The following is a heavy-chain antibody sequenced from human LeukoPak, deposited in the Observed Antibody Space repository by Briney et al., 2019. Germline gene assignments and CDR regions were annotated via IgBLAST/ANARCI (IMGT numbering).Heavy chain of an antibody. CDR2: IIPILGIA. CDR3: ATENCGGDCFVLRGAFDI. D-gene: IGHD2-21*02. V-gene: IGHV1-69*04. Sequence: GASVKVSCKASGGTFSSYAISWVRQAPGQGLEWMGRIIPILGIANYAQKFQGRVTITADKSTSTAYMELSSLRSEDTAVYYCATENCGGDCFVLRGAFDIWGQGTMVTVSS. CDR1: GGTFSSYA. J-gene: IGHJ3*02.